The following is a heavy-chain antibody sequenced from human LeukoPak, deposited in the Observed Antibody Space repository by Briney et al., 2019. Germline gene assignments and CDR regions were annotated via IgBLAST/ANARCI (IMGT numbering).Heavy chain of an antibody. CDR1: GGSIGRSSYY. CDR3: ASWGEVTTLEWYYMDV. D-gene: IGHD4-17*01. CDR2: IYYSGKT. Sequence: SETLSLTCTVSGGSIGRSSYYWGWIRQPPGKGLEWIGNIYYSGKTDYNPSLKSRVTISVDTSKNQFSLKVSSVTAADTAVYYCASWGEVTTLEWYYMDVWGKGTTVTISS. J-gene: IGHJ6*03. V-gene: IGHV4-39*07.